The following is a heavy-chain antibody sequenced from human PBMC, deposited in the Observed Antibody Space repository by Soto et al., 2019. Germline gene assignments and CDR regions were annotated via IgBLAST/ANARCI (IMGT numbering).Heavy chain of an antibody. V-gene: IGHV1-3*01. CDR1: GYSFTNYA. Sequence: QVQLVQSGAEVKKPGASVKISCKASGYSFTNYAMHWMRLAPGQRFEWMGWINAGNGNTKSSEKFQGRVTINRDASASTVYMELGSLTSEDTAVYYCAREFPSLSSSWREYFHPWGQGTLVTVSS. CDR2: INAGNGNT. D-gene: IGHD6-13*01. J-gene: IGHJ1*01. CDR3: AREFPSLSSSWREYFHP.